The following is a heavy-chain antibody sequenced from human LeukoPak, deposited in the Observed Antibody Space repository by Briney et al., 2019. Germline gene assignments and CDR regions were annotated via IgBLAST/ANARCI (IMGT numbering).Heavy chain of an antibody. CDR2: IYYSGST. CDR3: ARGFDYGVWFDP. Sequence: PSETLSLTCTVSGGSISSGGYYWSWIRQHPGKGLEWIGYIYYSGSTYYNPSLKSRVTISVDTSKNQFSLKLSSVTAADTAVYYCARGFDYGVWFDPWGQGTLVTVSS. D-gene: IGHD4-17*01. CDR1: GGSISSGGYY. J-gene: IGHJ5*02. V-gene: IGHV4-30-4*08.